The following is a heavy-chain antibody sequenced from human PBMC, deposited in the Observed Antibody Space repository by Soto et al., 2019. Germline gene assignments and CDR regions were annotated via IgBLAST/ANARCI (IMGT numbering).Heavy chain of an antibody. D-gene: IGHD2-2*01. J-gene: IGHJ4*02. CDR1: GGTFSSYA. V-gene: IGHV1-69*06. CDR3: ARDPYCSSTSCPGRYFDY. Sequence: GASVKVSCKASGGTFSSYAISWVRQAPGQGLEWMGGIITIFGTANYAQKFQGRVTITAGKSTSTAYMERSSLRSEDTAVYYCARDPYCSSTSCPGRYFDYWGQGTLVTAPQ. CDR2: IITIFGTA.